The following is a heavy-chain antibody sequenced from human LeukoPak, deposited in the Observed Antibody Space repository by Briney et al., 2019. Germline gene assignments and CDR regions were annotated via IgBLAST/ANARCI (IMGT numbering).Heavy chain of an antibody. D-gene: IGHD3-10*01. Sequence: SAALSLPCAVYGGSFSGYYWSWIRQPPGKGLEWSGEINHSGSTNYNPSLESRATISVDTAKNQSALKLSSVTAAVTAVYYCATGRGCGSVIYGMDVWGKGTTVTVSS. V-gene: IGHV4-34*01. CDR3: ATGRGCGSVIYGMDV. CDR2: INHSGST. CDR1: GGSFSGYY. J-gene: IGHJ6*04.